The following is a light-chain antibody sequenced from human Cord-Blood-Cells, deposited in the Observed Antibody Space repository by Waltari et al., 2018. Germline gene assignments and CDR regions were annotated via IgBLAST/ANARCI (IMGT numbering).Light chain of an antibody. CDR1: QSLLHSNGYNY. CDR3: MQALQTPYT. V-gene: IGKV2-28*01. CDR2: LGS. J-gene: IGKJ2*01. Sequence: DIVMIQSPLSLLVSPVEPPSISCRSSQSLLHSNGYNYLDWYLQKPGQSPQLLIYLGSNRASGVPDRFSGSGSGTDFTLKISRVEAEDVGVYYCMQALQTPYTFGQGTKLEIK.